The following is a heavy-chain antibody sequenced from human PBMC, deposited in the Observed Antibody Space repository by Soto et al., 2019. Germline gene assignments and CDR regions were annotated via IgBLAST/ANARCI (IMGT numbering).Heavy chain of an antibody. J-gene: IGHJ5*02. V-gene: IGHV3-7*03. Sequence: LRLSCAASGFTFSSYWMSWVRQAPGKGLEWVANIKQDGSEKYYVDSVKGRFTISRDNAKNSLYLQMNSLRAEDTAVYYCARDHGTYYDFWSGSAPRWFDPWGQGTLVTVSS. CDR3: ARDHGTYYDFWSGSAPRWFDP. CDR1: GFTFSSYW. D-gene: IGHD3-3*01. CDR2: IKQDGSEK.